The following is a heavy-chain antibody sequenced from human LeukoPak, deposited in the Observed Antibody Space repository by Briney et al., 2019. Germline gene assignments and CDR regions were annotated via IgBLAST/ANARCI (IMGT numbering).Heavy chain of an antibody. CDR3: AKVEHPLSYDFWSGPHDY. Sequence: PGGSLRLSYAASGFTFDDYAMHWVRQAPGKGLEWVSLISGDGGSTYYADSVKGRFTISRDNSKNTLYLQMNSLRAEDTAVYYCAKVEHPLSYDFWSGPHDYWGQGTLVTVSS. CDR2: ISGDGGST. CDR1: GFTFDDYA. V-gene: IGHV3-43*02. J-gene: IGHJ4*02. D-gene: IGHD3-3*01.